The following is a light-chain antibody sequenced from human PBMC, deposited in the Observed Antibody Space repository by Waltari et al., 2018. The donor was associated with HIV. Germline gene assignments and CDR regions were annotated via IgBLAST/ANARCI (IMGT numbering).Light chain of an antibody. V-gene: IGKV1-39*01. CDR2: AAS. J-gene: IGKJ2*01. CDR1: QSISSY. Sequence: DIQMNKSPSSLSASVGDRFTITSRASQSISSYLNWHQQKPGKATKLLIYAASSLQSGVPSRFSGSGSGTDFTLTISSLQPEDFATYYCQQSYSTPVMYTFGQGTKLEIK. CDR3: QQSYSTPVMYT.